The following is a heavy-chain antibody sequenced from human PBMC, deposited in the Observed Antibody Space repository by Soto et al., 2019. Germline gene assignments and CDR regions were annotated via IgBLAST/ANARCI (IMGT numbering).Heavy chain of an antibody. CDR2: LNAANGDT. CDR1: GYTFTNYG. CDR3: VRRHVSATGIDWFDP. J-gene: IGHJ5*02. Sequence: ASVKVSCKASGYTFTNYGIHWVRQAPGQRLEWMGWLNAANGDTIYSPRFQGRVTITRDTSASTAYMELSSLRSEDTAAYYCVRRHVSATGIDWFDPWGQGTLVTVSS. V-gene: IGHV1-3*01. D-gene: IGHD6-13*01.